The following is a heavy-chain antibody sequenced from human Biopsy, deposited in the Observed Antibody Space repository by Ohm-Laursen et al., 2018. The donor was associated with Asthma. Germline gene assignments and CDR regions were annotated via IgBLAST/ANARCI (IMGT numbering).Heavy chain of an antibody. D-gene: IGHD3-9*01. CDR3: ARTYYDFLTGQVIDAFAI. CDR1: GYTFNSAG. Sequence: GASVKVSCKTSGYTFNSAGITWVRQAPGQRLEWMGWINAGNGNTKYSQKFQGGVTITRDTSASTAYMELSSLRSEDTAVYYCARTYYDFLTGQVIDAFAIWGQGTMVTVSS. J-gene: IGHJ3*02. CDR2: INAGNGNT. V-gene: IGHV1-3*01.